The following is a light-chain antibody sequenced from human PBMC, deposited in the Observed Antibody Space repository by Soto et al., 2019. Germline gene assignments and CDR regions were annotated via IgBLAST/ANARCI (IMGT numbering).Light chain of an antibody. CDR1: QTVSTF. V-gene: IGKV3-11*01. Sequence: EIVLTQSPVTLSLSRWERATLSCRASQTVSTFLAWYQQKPGQAPRLIVYDASKRAPGIPARFIGSGSGTDFTLTVSSLEPEDFALYYCQQRSGWPTFGQGTKVDI. CDR3: QQRSGWPT. CDR2: DAS. J-gene: IGKJ1*01.